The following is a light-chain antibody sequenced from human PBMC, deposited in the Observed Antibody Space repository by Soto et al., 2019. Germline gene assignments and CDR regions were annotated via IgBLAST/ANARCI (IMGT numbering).Light chain of an antibody. J-gene: IGKJ1*01. V-gene: IGKV3-20*01. Sequence: IVLTQSPGTLSLSPGEGATLSCRTSQSVSIRHLAWYQQRPGQAPRLLIYATSDRATGTPDRFSGSGSGTDFTPTITSLEPEDFAVYYCQQYGTSWTFGQGTKVEI. CDR3: QQYGTSWT. CDR1: QSVSIRH. CDR2: ATS.